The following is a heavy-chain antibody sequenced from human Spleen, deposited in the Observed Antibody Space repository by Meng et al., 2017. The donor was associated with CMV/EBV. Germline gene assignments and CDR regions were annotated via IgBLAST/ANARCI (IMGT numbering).Heavy chain of an antibody. V-gene: IGHV4-4*02. CDR2: VYHSGST. J-gene: IGHJ6*02. Sequence: SETLSLTCAVSGASINNDYWWSWVRQPPGKGLEWIGEVYHSGSTNYNPSLKSRVTISVDTSKNQFSLKLTSVTAADTAVYYCARMGMVRGWKVWGQGTTVTVSS. CDR1: GASINNDYW. D-gene: IGHD3-10*01. CDR3: ARMGMVRGWKV.